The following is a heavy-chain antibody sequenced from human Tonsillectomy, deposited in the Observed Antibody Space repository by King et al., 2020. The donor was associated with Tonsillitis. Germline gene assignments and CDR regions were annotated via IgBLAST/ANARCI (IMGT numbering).Heavy chain of an antibody. CDR1: GFTFSTYA. D-gene: IGHD2-2*01. CDR2: ISYDGNNK. J-gene: IGHJ6*03. CDR3: ARVGGDCSSTSCYGNYYYYMDV. V-gene: IGHV3-30*01. Sequence: VQLVESGGGVVQPGRSLRLSCAASGFTFSTYAIHWVRQAPGKGLEWVAVISYDGNNKYYADSVKGRFTISRENSKNTLYLQMNSLRAEETAVYYCARVGGDCSSTSCYGNYYYYMDVWGKGTTVTVSS.